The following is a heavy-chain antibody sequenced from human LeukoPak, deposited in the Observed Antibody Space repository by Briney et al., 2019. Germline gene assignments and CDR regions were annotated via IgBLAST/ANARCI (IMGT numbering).Heavy chain of an antibody. D-gene: IGHD6-19*01. CDR1: GGSISSSSYY. V-gene: IGHV4-39*01. J-gene: IGHJ3*02. Sequence: SETLSLTCTVSGGSISSSSYYWGWIRQPPGKGLEWIGSIYYSGSTYYNPSLKSRVTISVDTSKNQFSLKLSSVTAADTAVYYCARSFLIAVGAFDIWGQGTMVTVSS. CDR3: ARSFLIAVGAFDI. CDR2: IYYSGST.